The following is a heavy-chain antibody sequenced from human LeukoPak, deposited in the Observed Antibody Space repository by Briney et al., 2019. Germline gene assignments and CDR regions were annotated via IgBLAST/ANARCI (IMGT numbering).Heavy chain of an antibody. Sequence: SETLSLTCTVSGYPISSGYFWGWIRQPPGKGLEFIASIFHSGYTYYDASLKSRVTMSVDTSKNQFSLKLSSVTAADTAVYYCARDERSSGPLDYWGQGTLVTVSS. J-gene: IGHJ4*02. V-gene: IGHV4-38-2*02. CDR1: GYPISSGYF. CDR3: ARDERSSGPLDY. CDR2: IFHSGYT. D-gene: IGHD3-22*01.